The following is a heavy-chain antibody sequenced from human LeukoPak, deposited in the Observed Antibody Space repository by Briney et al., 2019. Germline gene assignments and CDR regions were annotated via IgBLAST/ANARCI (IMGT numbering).Heavy chain of an antibody. J-gene: IGHJ6*04. CDR3: ARDSIAAAKPYYYYGMDV. V-gene: IGHV4-34*01. CDR1: GGSFSGYY. D-gene: IGHD6-13*01. CDR2: INHSGST. Sequence: SETLSLTCAVYGGSFSGYYWSWIRQPPGKGLEWIGEINHSGSTNYNPSLKSRVTISVDTSKNQFSLKLSSVTAADTAVYHCARDSIAAAKPYYYYGMDVWGKGTTVTVSS.